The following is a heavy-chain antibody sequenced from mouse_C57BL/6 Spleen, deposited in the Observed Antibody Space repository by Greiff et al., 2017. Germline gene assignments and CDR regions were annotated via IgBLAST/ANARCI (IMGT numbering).Heavy chain of an antibody. CDR1: GYTFTSYW. V-gene: IGHV1-50*01. CDR2: IDPSDSYT. J-gene: IGHJ4*01. CDR3: ARRGVGSMDY. Sequence: VQLQQSGAELVKPGASVKLSCKASGYTFTSYWMQWVKQRPGQGLEWIGEIDPSDSYTNYNQKFKGKATLTVDTSSSTAYMQLSSLTSEDSAVYYCARRGVGSMDYWGQGTSVTVSS.